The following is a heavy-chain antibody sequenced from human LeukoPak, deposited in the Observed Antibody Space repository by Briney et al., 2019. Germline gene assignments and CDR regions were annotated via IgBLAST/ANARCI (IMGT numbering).Heavy chain of an antibody. V-gene: IGHV4-59*12. Sequence: PSETLSLTCTGSGESISGFYWTWIRQPPGKGLEWIGYIYYSGSTNYNPSLKSRVTISVDTSKNQFSLKLSSVTAADTAVYYCARVSPALYNWFDPWGQGTLVTVSS. CDR2: IYYSGST. J-gene: IGHJ5*02. CDR3: ARVSPALYNWFDP. CDR1: GESISGFY.